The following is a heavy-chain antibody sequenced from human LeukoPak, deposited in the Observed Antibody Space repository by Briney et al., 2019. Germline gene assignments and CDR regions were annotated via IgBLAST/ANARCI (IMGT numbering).Heavy chain of an antibody. J-gene: IGHJ4*02. V-gene: IGHV3-30*04. CDR2: ISYDGSDK. CDR1: GFTFSSYA. CDR3: ARDGGYGGNSGLYHYFDY. D-gene: IGHD4-23*01. Sequence: GGSLRLSCAASGFTFSSYAMHWVRQAPGKGLEWVAVISYDGSDKYYADSVKGRFTISRDNSKDTLYLQMNSLRAEDTAVYYCARDGGYGGNSGLYHYFDYWGQGTLVTVSS.